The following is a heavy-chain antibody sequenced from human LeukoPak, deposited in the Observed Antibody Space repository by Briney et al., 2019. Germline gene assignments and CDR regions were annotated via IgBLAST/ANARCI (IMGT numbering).Heavy chain of an antibody. Sequence: GGSLRLSCAASGFTFSSYSMNWVRQAPGKGLEWVSSISSSSSYIYYADSVKGRFTISRDNAKNSLYLQMNSLRAEDTAVYYCARNYDILTGYTGCIDYWGQGTLVTVSS. D-gene: IGHD3-9*01. V-gene: IGHV3-21*01. CDR1: GFTFSSYS. CDR2: ISSSSSYI. CDR3: ARNYDILTGYTGCIDY. J-gene: IGHJ4*02.